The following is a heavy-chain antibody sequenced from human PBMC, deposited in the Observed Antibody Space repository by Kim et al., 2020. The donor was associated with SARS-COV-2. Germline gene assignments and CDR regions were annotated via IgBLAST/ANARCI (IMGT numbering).Heavy chain of an antibody. CDR1: GFTFSSYS. J-gene: IGHJ4*02. V-gene: IGHV3-21*01. Sequence: GGSLRLSCAASGFTFSSYSMNWVRQAPGKGLEWVSSISSSSSYIYYADSVKGRFTISRDNAKNSLYLQMNSLRAEDTAVYYCARGGTAMADFDYWGQGTLVTVSS. D-gene: IGHD5-18*01. CDR3: ARGGTAMADFDY. CDR2: ISSSSSYI.